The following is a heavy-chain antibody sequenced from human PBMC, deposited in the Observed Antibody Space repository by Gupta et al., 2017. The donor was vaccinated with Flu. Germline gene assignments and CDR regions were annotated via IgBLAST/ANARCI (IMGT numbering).Heavy chain of an antibody. CDR3: ARQGPDLGKATNK. CDR1: GGSCGDFS. CDR2: INHGGGT. D-gene: IGHD6-13*01. V-gene: IGHV4-34*01. Sequence: QLQLQQWGAVLLKPSETLSLTCAIYGGSCGDFSWTGIRQPPGKGLVWIGEINHGGGTNHNPSLKSLVTISIDTSKNQFSLNLSSVTAADTAVYYWARQGPDLGKATNKWGQGTLVTVSS. J-gene: IGHJ4*02.